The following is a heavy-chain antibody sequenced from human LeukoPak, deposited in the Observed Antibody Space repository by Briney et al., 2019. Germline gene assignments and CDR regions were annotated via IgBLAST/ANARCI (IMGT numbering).Heavy chain of an antibody. J-gene: IGHJ5*02. Sequence: PSETLSLTCTVSGGSISTSNYYWGWIRQPPGKGLEWIGNIFYSGSTYYSPSLKSRVTISVDTSKNQFSVKLSSVTAADTAVYYCARDLGPHSSSWWYNWLDPWGQGTLVTVSS. CDR2: IFYSGST. D-gene: IGHD6-13*01. CDR1: GGSISTSNYY. V-gene: IGHV4-39*07. CDR3: ARDLGPHSSSWWYNWLDP.